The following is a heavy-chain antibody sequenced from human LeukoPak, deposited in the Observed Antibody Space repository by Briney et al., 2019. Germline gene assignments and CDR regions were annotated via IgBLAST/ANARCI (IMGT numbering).Heavy chain of an antibody. CDR1: GFTFSSYG. J-gene: IGHJ6*02. V-gene: IGHV3-30*18. CDR2: ISYDGSNK. Sequence: GGSLRLSCAASGFTFSSYGMHWVRQAPGKGPEWVAVISYDGSNKYYADSVKGRFTISRDNSKNTLYLQMNSLRAEDTAVYYCAKEQASPMDVWGQGTTVTVSS. CDR3: AKEQASPMDV.